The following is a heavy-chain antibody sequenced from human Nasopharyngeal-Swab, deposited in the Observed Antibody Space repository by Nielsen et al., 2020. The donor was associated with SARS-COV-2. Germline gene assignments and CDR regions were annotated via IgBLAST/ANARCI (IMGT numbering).Heavy chain of an antibody. J-gene: IGHJ6*03. V-gene: IGHV4-34*01. Sequence: SETLSLTCSLNGVSFSGYHWGRIRQSPGKGLEWIGDITRSGNTNYNPALKSRVTMSVAPSKDEFSLKLTSVTAADTAIYFCARVNNGGGIVPASYSFFMDVWGKGTSVAVSS. CDR2: ITRSGNT. CDR1: GVSFSGYH. D-gene: IGHD2-2*01. CDR3: ARVNNGGGIVPASYSFFMDV.